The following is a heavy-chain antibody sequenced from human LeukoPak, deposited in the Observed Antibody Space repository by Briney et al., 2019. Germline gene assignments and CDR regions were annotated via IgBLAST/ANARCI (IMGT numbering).Heavy chain of an antibody. CDR1: TYIFTDYF. Sequence: GASVKVSCKASTYIFTDYFIHWVRQAPGQGLEWMGWINPNSGGTNYAQKFQGRVTMTRDTSISTAYMELSRLRSDDTAVYYCARERRYCSGGSRYSGYYYYYMDVWGKGTTVTVSS. D-gene: IGHD2-15*01. CDR2: INPNSGGT. CDR3: ARERRYCSGGSRYSGYYYYYMDV. V-gene: IGHV1-2*02. J-gene: IGHJ6*03.